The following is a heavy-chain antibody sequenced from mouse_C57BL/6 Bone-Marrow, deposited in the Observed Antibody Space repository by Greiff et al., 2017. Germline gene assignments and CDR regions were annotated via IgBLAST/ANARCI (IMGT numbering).Heavy chain of an antibody. CDR3: ARDTLAGTSFAY. CDR2: ISDGGSYT. J-gene: IGHJ3*01. CDR1: GFTFSSYA. V-gene: IGHV5-4*01. Sequence: DVHLVESGGGLVKPGGSLKLSCAASGFTFSSYAMSWVRQTPEKRLEWVATISDGGSYTYYPDNVKGRFTISRDNAKNNLYLQMSHLKSEDTAMYYCARDTLAGTSFAYWGQGTLVTVSA. D-gene: IGHD4-1*01.